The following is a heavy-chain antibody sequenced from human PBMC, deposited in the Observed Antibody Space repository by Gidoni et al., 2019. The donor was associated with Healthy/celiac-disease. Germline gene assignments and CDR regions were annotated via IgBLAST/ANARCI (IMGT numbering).Heavy chain of an antibody. D-gene: IGHD3-3*01. CDR3: ARDRDDYDFWSGYHGTHWYFDL. J-gene: IGHJ2*01. CDR2: IIPIFGTA. V-gene: IGHV1-69*06. CDR1: GGTFSSYA. Sequence: QVQLVQSGAEVKKPGSSVKVSCKAFGGTFSSYAISWVRQAPGQGLEWMGGIIPIFGTANYAQKFQGRVTITADKSTSTAYMELSSLRSEDTAVYYCARDRDDYDFWSGYHGTHWYFDLWGRGTLVTVSS.